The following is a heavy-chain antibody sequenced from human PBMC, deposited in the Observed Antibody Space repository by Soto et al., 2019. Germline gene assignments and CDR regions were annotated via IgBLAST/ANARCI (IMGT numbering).Heavy chain of an antibody. CDR2: IYYSGST. J-gene: IGHJ6*02. CDR1: GGSISSSSYY. D-gene: IGHD3-3*01. V-gene: IGHV4-39*01. CDR3: ARHKDDFWSGYSSPYYYYGTDV. Sequence: PSETPALTFTVSGGSISSSSYYWGWIRQPPGKGLEWIGSIYYSGSTYYNPSLKSRVTISVDTSKNQFSLKLSSVTAADTAVYYCARHKDDFWSGYSSPYYYYGTDVWGQGTTVTVSS.